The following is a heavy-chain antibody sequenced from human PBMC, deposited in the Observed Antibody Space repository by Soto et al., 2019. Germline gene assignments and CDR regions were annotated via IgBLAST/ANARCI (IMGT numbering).Heavy chain of an antibody. V-gene: IGHV3-30*03. J-gene: IGHJ4*02. CDR3: ARDIYSGNSLGGGGYFDY. CDR1: GFTFSSYA. CDR2: ISKDGSKK. Sequence: QVQLVESGGGVVQPGGSLRLSCAASGFTFSSYAMHWVRQAPGKGLEWVAVISKDGSKKYYADSVKGRFTISRDNSKNPLYLKMNSLRAEDRAVHFCARDIYSGNSLGGGGYFDYWGQGTLVTFSS. D-gene: IGHD1-26*01.